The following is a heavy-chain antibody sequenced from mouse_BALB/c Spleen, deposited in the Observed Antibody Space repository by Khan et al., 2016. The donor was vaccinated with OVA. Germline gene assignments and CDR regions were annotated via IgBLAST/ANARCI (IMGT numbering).Heavy chain of an antibody. CDR2: IWGDGST. J-gene: IGHJ4*01. CDR3: AKWGRTYAMDY. Sequence: QVQLKESGPGLVAPSQSLSITCTVSGFSITSYGVNWVRQPPGKGLEWLGVIWGDGSTNYHFVLRSRLSISKDNSKSHAFFKVNSLQSDYTATDYCAKWGRTYAMDYWGQGTSVTVSS. CDR1: GFSITSYG. V-gene: IGHV2-3*01.